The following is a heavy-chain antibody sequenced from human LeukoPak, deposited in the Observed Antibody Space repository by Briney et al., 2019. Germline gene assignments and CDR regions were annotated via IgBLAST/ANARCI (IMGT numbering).Heavy chain of an antibody. Sequence: KPSETLSLTCAVYGGSFSGYYWSWIRQPPGEGLEWIGEINHSGSTNYNPSLKSRVTISVDTSKNQFSLKLSSVSAADTAVYYCARVVVAATYNWFDPWGQGTLVTVSS. D-gene: IGHD2-15*01. CDR1: GGSFSGYY. CDR3: ARVVVAATYNWFDP. V-gene: IGHV4-34*01. CDR2: INHSGST. J-gene: IGHJ5*02.